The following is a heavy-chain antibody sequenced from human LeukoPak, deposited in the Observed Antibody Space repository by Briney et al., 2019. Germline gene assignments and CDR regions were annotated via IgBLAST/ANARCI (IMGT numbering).Heavy chain of an antibody. CDR1: RFTFSNYA. CDR3: ARDRRLRYCSSTSCYIMDV. J-gene: IGHJ6*04. D-gene: IGHD2-2*02. CDR2: ISYDGSNK. V-gene: IGHV3-30-3*01. Sequence: GGSLRLSCAASRFTFSNYAMYWVRQAPGKGLEWVAVISYDGSNKYYGDSVKGRFTISRDNSKNTLYLQMNSLRAEDTAVYYCARDRRLRYCSSTSCYIMDVWGKGTTVTVSS.